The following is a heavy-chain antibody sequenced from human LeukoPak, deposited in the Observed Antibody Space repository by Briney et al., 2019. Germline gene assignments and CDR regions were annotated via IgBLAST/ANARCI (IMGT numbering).Heavy chain of an antibody. CDR2: ISGSGGST. D-gene: IGHD4-11*01. J-gene: IGHJ4*02. Sequence: GGSLRLSCAASGFTFTSYAMSWVRQAPGKGLEWVSAISGSGGSTYYADSVKGRFTISRDNFRNTVSLQMNSLGAQATAVYSCAKDAQRGFDYSNSLEHWGQGSLVTVSS. CDR3: AKDAQRGFDYSNSLEH. V-gene: IGHV3-23*01. CDR1: GFTFTSYA.